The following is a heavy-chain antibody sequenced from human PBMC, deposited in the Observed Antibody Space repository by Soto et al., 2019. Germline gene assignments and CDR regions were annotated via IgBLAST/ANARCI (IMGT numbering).Heavy chain of an antibody. V-gene: IGHV4-39*01. J-gene: IGHJ3*02. Sequence: SETLSLTCTVSGGSISSSSYYWGWIRQPPGKGLEWIGSIYYSGSTYYNPSLKSRVTISVDTSKNQFSLKLSSVTAADTAVYYCARHPSSHYGDAFDIWGQGTMVTVSS. CDR1: GGSISSSSYY. CDR3: ARHPSSHYGDAFDI. D-gene: IGHD3-10*01. CDR2: IYYSGST.